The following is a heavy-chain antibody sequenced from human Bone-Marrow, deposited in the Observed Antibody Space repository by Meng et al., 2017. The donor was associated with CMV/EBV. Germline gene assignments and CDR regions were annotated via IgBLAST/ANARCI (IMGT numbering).Heavy chain of an antibody. V-gene: IGHV3-30*04. CDR2: ISDDGSNK. CDR1: GFTFSTYA. Sequence: GESLKISCAASGFTFSTYAMHWVRQAPGKGLEWVAVISDDGSNKFYADSVKGRFTISRDNSKNTLYLQMNSLRAEDSAVYYCARDGARYDVWSGYYLFDYWGQGTLVTVSS. CDR3: ARDGARYDVWSGYYLFDY. D-gene: IGHD3-3*01. J-gene: IGHJ4*02.